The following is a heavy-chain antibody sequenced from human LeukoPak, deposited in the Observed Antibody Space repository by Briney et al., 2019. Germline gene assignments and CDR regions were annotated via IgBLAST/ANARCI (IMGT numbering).Heavy chain of an antibody. V-gene: IGHV4-34*01. Sequence: MPSETLSLTCAVYGGSYSGYYWSWIRQPPGKGLEWIGEINHSGSTNYNPSLKSRVTISVDTSKNQFSLKLSSVTAADTAVYYCARGRGYCSGGSCYGTYYYYMDVWGKGTTVTVSS. CDR3: ARGRGYCSGGSCYGTYYYYMDV. J-gene: IGHJ6*03. CDR2: INHSGST. D-gene: IGHD2-15*01. CDR1: GGSYSGYY.